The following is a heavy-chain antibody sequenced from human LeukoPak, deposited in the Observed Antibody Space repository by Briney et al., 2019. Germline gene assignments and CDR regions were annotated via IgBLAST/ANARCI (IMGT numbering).Heavy chain of an antibody. V-gene: IGHV1-46*01. D-gene: IGHD6-13*01. Sequence: ASVKVSCKASGYTFTRYHMHWLRQAPGQGLEWMGIINPSGGSTRYAQKFQGRVTMTEDTSTDTAYMELSSLRSEDTAVYYCASPGAAAGRDAFDIWGQGTMVTVSS. CDR2: INPSGGST. J-gene: IGHJ3*02. CDR1: GYTFTRYH. CDR3: ASPGAAAGRDAFDI.